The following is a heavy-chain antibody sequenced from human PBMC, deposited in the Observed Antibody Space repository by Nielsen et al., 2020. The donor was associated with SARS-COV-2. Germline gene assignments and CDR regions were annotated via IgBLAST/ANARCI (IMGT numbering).Heavy chain of an antibody. CDR3: ARDWQQPIDYYYGMDV. V-gene: IGHV1-46*01. D-gene: IGHD6-13*01. CDR1: GYTFTSYY. Sequence: ASVKVSCKASGYTFTSYYMHWVRQAPGQGLEWMGIINPSGGSTSYAQKFQGRVTMTRDTSTSTAYMELRSLRSDDTAVYYCARDWQQPIDYYYGMDVWGQGTTVTVSS. J-gene: IGHJ6*02. CDR2: INPSGGST.